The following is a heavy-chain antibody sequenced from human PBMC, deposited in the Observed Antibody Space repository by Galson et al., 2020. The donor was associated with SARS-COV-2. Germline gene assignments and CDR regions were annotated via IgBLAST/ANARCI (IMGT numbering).Heavy chain of an antibody. D-gene: IGHD3-10*01. CDR2: ISNDGANK. CDR1: GFTFSDYA. J-gene: IGHJ4*02. Sequence: GGSLRLSCAASGFTFSDYAMHWVRQFAGKGLEWLAIISNDGANKYYADSVKGRFTISRDNSMSTLYLQINTLGVEDTAIYYCARDTSGSYHIDDWGQGTQVTASS. V-gene: IGHV3-30-3*01. CDR3: ARDTSGSYHIDD.